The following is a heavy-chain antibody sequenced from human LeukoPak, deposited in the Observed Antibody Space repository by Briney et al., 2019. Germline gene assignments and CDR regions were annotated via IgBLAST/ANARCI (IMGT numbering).Heavy chain of an antibody. V-gene: IGHV1-2*04. Sequence: GASVKVSCKASGYTFTGYYMHWVRQAPGQGLEWMGWINPNSGGTNYAQKFQGWVTMTRDTSISTAYMELSRLRSDDTAVYYCARAPGYCSGGSCLGWFDPWGQGTLVTVSS. D-gene: IGHD2-15*01. J-gene: IGHJ5*01. CDR1: GYTFTGYY. CDR2: INPNSGGT. CDR3: ARAPGYCSGGSCLGWFDP.